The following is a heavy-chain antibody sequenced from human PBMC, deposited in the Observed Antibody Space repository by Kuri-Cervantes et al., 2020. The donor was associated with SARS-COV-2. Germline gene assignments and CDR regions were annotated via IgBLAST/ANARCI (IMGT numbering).Heavy chain of an antibody. CDR3: ARGGDIVVVPAAIEFLRRFDP. Sequence: GGSLRLSCAASGFTFSSYGMHWVRQAPGKGLGWVAVIWYDGSNKYYADSVKGRFTISRDNSKNTLYLQMNSLRAEDTAVYYCARGGDIVVVPAAIEFLRRFDPWGQGTLVTVSS. V-gene: IGHV3-33*08. D-gene: IGHD2-2*01. CDR1: GFTFSSYG. J-gene: IGHJ5*02. CDR2: IWYDGSNK.